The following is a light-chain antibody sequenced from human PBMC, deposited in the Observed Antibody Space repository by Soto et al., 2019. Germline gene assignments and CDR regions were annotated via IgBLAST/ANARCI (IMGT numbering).Light chain of an antibody. Sequence: EIVMTQSPATLSVSPGERVTLSCRASQSVNRNLAWYQQKPGQAPRLLIYLASTRATGIPARFSGSGSGTEFTLTITSLQSEDFAVYYCQQYNNWPPSYTFGQGTKVDIK. V-gene: IGKV3-15*01. CDR1: QSVNRN. CDR2: LAS. J-gene: IGKJ2*01. CDR3: QQYNNWPPSYT.